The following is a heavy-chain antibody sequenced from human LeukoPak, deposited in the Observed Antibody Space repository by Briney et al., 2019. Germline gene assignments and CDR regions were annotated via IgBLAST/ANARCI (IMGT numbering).Heavy chain of an antibody. V-gene: IGHV3-53*01. CDR2: IYKGGNT. Sequence: QSGGSLRLSCAASGFTVSSTYVSWVRQAPGKGLEWVSVIYKGGNTYYIDSVKGRFTISRDTSKNTLHLQMNSLRAEDTAVYYCASRHCSGGGFYFAGADPFDYWGQGTLVTVSS. J-gene: IGHJ4*02. CDR1: GFTVSSTY. D-gene: IGHD2-15*01. CDR3: ASRHCSGGGFYFAGADPFDY.